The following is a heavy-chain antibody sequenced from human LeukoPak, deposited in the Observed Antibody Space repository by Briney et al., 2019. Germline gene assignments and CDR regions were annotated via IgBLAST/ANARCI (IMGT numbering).Heavy chain of an antibody. CDR2: INPNSGGT. D-gene: IGHD3-22*01. V-gene: IGHV1-2*06. CDR1: GYTFTGYY. CDR3: ARDLTHRRNYDNSGYQIVPAF. J-gene: IGHJ4*02. Sequence: ASVRVSCKASGYTFTGYYMHWVRQAPGQGLEWMGRINPNSGGTNYAQKFQGRVTMTTDTSTSTAYMELRSLRSDDTAVYYCARDLTHRRNYDNSGYQIVPAFWGQGTLVTVSS.